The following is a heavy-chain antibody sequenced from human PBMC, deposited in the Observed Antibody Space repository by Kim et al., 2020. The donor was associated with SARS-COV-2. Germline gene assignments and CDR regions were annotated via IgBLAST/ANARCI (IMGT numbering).Heavy chain of an antibody. V-gene: IGHV3-7*01. CDR2: INQDGSEQ. J-gene: IGHJ3*01. CDR3: ARDHGAFDF. Sequence: GGSLRLSCAVSGMSFRNYWMTWVRQAPGMGPEWVANINQDGSEQHYVDSVRGRFLISRDNDKTSLYLQMNNLRVEDTAVYYCARDHGAFDFWGQGTTVTVSS. CDR1: GMSFRNYW.